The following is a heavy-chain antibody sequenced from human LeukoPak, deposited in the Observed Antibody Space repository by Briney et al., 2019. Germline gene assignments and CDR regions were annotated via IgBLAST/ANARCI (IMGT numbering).Heavy chain of an antibody. Sequence: SETLSLTCTVSGGSISSYYWSWIRQPPGKGLEWIGYIYYSGSTNYNPSLKSRVTISVDTSKNQFSLKLSSVTAADTAVYYCARVSPISGWFDPWGQGTLVTVSS. V-gene: IGHV4-59*01. J-gene: IGHJ5*02. CDR3: ARVSPISGWFDP. CDR2: IYYSGST. CDR1: GGSISSYY. D-gene: IGHD3-10*01.